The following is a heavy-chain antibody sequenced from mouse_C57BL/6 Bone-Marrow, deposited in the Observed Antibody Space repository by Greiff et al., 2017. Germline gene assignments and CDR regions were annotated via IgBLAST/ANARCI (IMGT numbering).Heavy chain of an antibody. D-gene: IGHD1-1*01. J-gene: IGHJ3*01. V-gene: IGHV1-81*01. CDR2: IYPRSGNT. Sequence: QVQLKESGAELARPGASVKLSCKASGYTFTSYGISWVKQRTGQGLEWIGEIYPRSGNTYYNEKFKGKATLTADKSSSTAYMELRSLTSEDSAVYFCARLRYYGSSYAGYWGQGTLVTVSA. CDR1: GYTFTSYG. CDR3: ARLRYYGSSYAGY.